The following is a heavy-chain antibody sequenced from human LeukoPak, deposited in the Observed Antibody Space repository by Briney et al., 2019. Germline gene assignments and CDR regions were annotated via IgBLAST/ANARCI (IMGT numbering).Heavy chain of an antibody. J-gene: IGHJ4*02. CDR2: IYNSGTT. Sequence: SETLSLTCAVSGDSISSDDYSWSWIRQPPGKGLEWIGYIYNSGTTKYNPSLKSRVTISVDTSKNQFSLKLRSVTAADTAIYYCARNGDDSSDFYYFDYWGQGTLVTVSS. CDR1: GDSISSDDYS. V-gene: IGHV4-30-4*07. CDR3: ARNGDDSSDFYYFDY. D-gene: IGHD3-22*01.